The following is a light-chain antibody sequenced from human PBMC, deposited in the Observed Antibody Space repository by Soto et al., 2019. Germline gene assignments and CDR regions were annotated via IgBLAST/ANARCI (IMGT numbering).Light chain of an antibody. V-gene: IGKV1-5*01. Sequence: IQVTQSPATLTASAGDRATLTCRATQSISSSLAWYQQKPGKAPKLLIYGASTLDSGFPSRFSGSGSGTEFTLTISRLEPDDFAMYYCQQYDSYFRTFGGGTKVDIK. J-gene: IGKJ4*01. CDR3: QQYDSYFRT. CDR1: QSISSS. CDR2: GAS.